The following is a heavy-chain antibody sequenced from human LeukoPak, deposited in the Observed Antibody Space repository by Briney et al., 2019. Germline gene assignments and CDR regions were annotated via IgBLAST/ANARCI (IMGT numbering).Heavy chain of an antibody. CDR3: ARDSTNSNYYMDV. CDR1: GYIFSHYG. V-gene: IGHV3-33*07. J-gene: IGHJ6*03. D-gene: IGHD2-8*01. CDR2: IWADGNKK. Sequence: GGSLRLSCTSSGYIFSHYGMYWVRQAPGKGLEWVAVIWADGNKKYTADSVKGRFAISRDNSRYNLYLQMSSLRAEDTAIYYCARDSTNSNYYMDVWGKGILVTVSS.